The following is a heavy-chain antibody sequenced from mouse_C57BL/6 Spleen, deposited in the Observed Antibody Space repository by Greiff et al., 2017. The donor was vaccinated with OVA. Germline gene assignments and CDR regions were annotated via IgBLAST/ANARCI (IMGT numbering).Heavy chain of an antibody. Sequence: EVKLQESGPGLVKPSQSLSLTCSVTGYSITSGYYWNWIRQFPGNKLEWMGYISYDGSNNYNPSLKNRISITRDTSKNQFFLKLISVTTEDTATYYCARDTDYYGSSYAMDYWGQGTSVTVSS. D-gene: IGHD1-1*01. V-gene: IGHV3-6*01. CDR3: ARDTDYYGSSYAMDY. CDR1: GYSITSGYY. J-gene: IGHJ4*01. CDR2: ISYDGSN.